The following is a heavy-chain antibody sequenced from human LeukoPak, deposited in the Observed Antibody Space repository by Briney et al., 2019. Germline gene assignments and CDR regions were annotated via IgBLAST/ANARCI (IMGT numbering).Heavy chain of an antibody. CDR3: ARANSYDSSGHYYEFGY. J-gene: IGHJ4*02. CDR2: IYTSGIT. Sequence: SETLSLTCAVSGDSMNHYYWSWIRQPPGKGLEWIGRIYTSGITNYNPSLKSRVTMSVDTSKNQFSLKLTSVTAADTAVYYCARANSYDSSGHYYEFGYWGQGTLVTVSS. CDR1: GDSMNHYY. D-gene: IGHD3-22*01. V-gene: IGHV4-4*07.